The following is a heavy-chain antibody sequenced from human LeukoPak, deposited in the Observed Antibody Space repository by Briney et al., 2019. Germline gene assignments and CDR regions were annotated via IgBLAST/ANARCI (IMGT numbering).Heavy chain of an antibody. D-gene: IGHD6-19*01. CDR2: ISGSGGIT. J-gene: IGHJ4*02. CDR3: AGSSGWYLAY. V-gene: IGHV3-23*01. Sequence: GGSLRLSCAAPGFTFSSYGMNWVRQAPGKGLEWVSAISGSGGITYYADSVKGRFTISRDNSKNTVYLQMNSLRVEDTAVYYCAGSSGWYLAYWGQGTLVIGSS. CDR1: GFTFSSYG.